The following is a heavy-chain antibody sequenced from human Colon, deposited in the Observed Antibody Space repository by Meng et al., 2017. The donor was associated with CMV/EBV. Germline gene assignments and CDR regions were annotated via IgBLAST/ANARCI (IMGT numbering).Heavy chain of an antibody. Sequence: VSCKASRYTFTTYHMHWVRQAPGQGLEWMGWINTNSGNPAYAQGLSGRFAFSLDTSVSTAYLQISGVKAEDTAIYYCATSLGAGAWGQGTLVTVSS. CDR3: ATSLGAGA. J-gene: IGHJ5*02. V-gene: IGHV7-4-1*02. CDR2: INTNSGNP. CDR1: RYTFTTYH. D-gene: IGHD3-16*01.